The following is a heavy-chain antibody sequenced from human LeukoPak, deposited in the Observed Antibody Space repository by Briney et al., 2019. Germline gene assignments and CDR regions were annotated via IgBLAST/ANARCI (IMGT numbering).Heavy chain of an antibody. D-gene: IGHD6-19*01. Sequence: GGSLRLSCAASGFTFSGYAMSWVRQAPGKGLEWVSGLSGSGGSIYYADSVKGRFTISRDNSKNTLCLQMNSLRAEDTAVYYCAKAFDSSGLFDYWGQGILVTVSS. CDR2: LSGSGGSI. CDR3: AKAFDSSGLFDY. J-gene: IGHJ4*02. V-gene: IGHV3-23*01. CDR1: GFTFSGYA.